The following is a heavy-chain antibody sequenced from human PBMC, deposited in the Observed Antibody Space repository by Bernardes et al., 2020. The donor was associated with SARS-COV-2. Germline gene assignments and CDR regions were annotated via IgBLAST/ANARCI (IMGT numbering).Heavy chain of an antibody. CDR2: MNQDGSEK. V-gene: IGHV3-7*03. Sequence: GGSLRLSCAASGFTYSNYCMSWVRQTPEKGLEWVANMNQDGSEKYYVDSLRGRLIISRDNSKNTLYLQMNSLRAEDTAVYYCAKCIRDYYAVDVWGLGTTVTVSS. D-gene: IGHD2-21*01. CDR1: GFTYSNYC. J-gene: IGHJ6*02. CDR3: AKCIRDYYAVDV.